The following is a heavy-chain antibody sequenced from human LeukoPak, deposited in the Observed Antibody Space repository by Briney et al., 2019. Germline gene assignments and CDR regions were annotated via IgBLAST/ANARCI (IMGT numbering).Heavy chain of an antibody. Sequence: SQTLSLTCTVSGGSISSGGYYWSWIRQPPGKGLEWIGYIYYSGSTNYNPSLKSRVTISVDTSKNQFSLKLSSVTAADTAVYYCARLDDGTTNSFDYWGQGTLVTVSS. CDR3: ARLDDGTTNSFDY. J-gene: IGHJ4*02. CDR2: IYYSGST. V-gene: IGHV4-61*08. CDR1: GGSISSGGYY. D-gene: IGHD2/OR15-2a*01.